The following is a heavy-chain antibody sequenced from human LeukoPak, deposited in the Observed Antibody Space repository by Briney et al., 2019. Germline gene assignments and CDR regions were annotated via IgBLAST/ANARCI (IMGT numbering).Heavy chain of an antibody. D-gene: IGHD6-13*01. J-gene: IGHJ4*02. Sequence: ASVKVSCKASGYTFTGYYMHWVRQAPGQGLEWMGWINPNSGGTNYAQKFQGWVTMTRDTSISTAYMELSRLRSDDTAVYYCARESNSQGPWRAAGSYYFDYWGQGTLVTVSS. CDR2: INPNSGGT. V-gene: IGHV1-2*04. CDR3: ARESNSQGPWRAAGSYYFDY. CDR1: GYTFTGYY.